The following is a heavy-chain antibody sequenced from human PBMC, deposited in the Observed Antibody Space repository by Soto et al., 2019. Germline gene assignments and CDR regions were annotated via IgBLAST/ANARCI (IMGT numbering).Heavy chain of an antibody. CDR3: VRDHIWSFDY. J-gene: IGHJ4*02. Sequence: GGSLRLSCAASGFTFSNAWMNWVRQAPGKGLEWVSYISLSGSDTYYAGSVKGRFTISRDNAKNSLSLQMNSLRAEDTAVYYCVRDHIWSFDYWGQGTPVTLSS. CDR2: ISLSGSDT. D-gene: IGHD3-10*01. CDR1: GFTFSNAW. V-gene: IGHV3-48*01.